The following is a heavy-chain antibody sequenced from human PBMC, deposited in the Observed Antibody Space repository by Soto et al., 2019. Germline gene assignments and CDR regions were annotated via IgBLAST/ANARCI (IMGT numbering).Heavy chain of an antibody. V-gene: IGHV4-39*01. CDR2: IYYSGST. Sequence: SETLSLTCAVYGGSFSTYSWSWIRQSPGNGLEWIGSIYYSGSTYYNPSLKSRVTISVDTSKNQFSLKLSSVTAADTAVYYCARHDSSGYYYEGNWFGPWGQGTLVTVSS. CDR1: GGSFSTYS. CDR3: ARHDSSGYYYEGNWFGP. J-gene: IGHJ5*02. D-gene: IGHD3-22*01.